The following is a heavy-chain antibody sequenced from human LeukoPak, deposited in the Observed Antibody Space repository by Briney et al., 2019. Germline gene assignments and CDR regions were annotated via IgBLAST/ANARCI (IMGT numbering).Heavy chain of an antibody. CDR1: GGSISNNNYY. Sequence: SETLSLTCTVSGGSISNNNYYWGWIRQSPGKGLEWIGSIYYSGSTNYNPSLKSRVTISVDTSKNQFSLKLSSVTAADTAVYYCAGKIYDFWSGWNAFDIWGQGTMVTVSS. J-gene: IGHJ3*02. V-gene: IGHV4-39*07. CDR2: IYYSGST. D-gene: IGHD3-3*01. CDR3: AGKIYDFWSGWNAFDI.